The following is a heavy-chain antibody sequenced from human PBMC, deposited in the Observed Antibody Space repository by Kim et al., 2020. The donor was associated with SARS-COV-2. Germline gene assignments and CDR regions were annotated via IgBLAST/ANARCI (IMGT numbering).Heavy chain of an antibody. CDR3: AKDRWFGELRGLGD. D-gene: IGHD3-10*01. V-gene: IGHV3-9*01. Sequence: SADSVKGRLTISRDNAKNSLYLQMNSLRPEDTALYYCAKDRWFGELRGLGDWGQGPLVTVSS. J-gene: IGHJ4*02.